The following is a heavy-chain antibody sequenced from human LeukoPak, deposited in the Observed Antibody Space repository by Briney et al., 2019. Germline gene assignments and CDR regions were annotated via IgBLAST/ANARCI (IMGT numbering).Heavy chain of an antibody. CDR3: ARGRELGLNWNDGFDP. Sequence: GESLKISCKGSGYSFTSYWISWVRQMPGKGLEWMGIIYPGDSDTRYSPSFQGQVTISADKSISTAYLQWSSLKASDTAMYYCARGRELGLNWNDGFDPWGQGTLVTVSS. J-gene: IGHJ5*02. V-gene: IGHV5-51*01. CDR2: IYPGDSDT. CDR1: GYSFTSYW. D-gene: IGHD1-1*01.